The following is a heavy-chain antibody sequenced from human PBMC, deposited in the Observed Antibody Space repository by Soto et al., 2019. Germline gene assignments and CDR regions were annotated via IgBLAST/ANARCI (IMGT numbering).Heavy chain of an antibody. Sequence: GGSLRLSCSDSGFTFSSYPMSWVRQAPGKGLEWVSAISGSGGSTYYADSVKGRFTISRDNSKNTLYLQMNSLRAEDTAVYYCAKDRPDSSGCDYWGQGTLVTVSS. D-gene: IGHD3-22*01. CDR3: AKDRPDSSGCDY. CDR2: ISGSGGST. J-gene: IGHJ4*02. CDR1: GFTFSSYP. V-gene: IGHV3-23*01.